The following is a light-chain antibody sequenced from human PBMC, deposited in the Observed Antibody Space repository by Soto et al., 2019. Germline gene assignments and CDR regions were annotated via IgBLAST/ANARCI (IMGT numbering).Light chain of an antibody. CDR1: QDISNY. Sequence: DIQMTQSPASLSASVVDRVTITCQASQDISNYLNWYQQKPGKAPKLLIYKASTLESGVPSNFSGSGSGTEFTLSISSLQPEDFATYYCQQYNSYPWTFGQGTKVDNK. CDR3: QQYNSYPWT. CDR2: KAS. V-gene: IGKV1-5*03. J-gene: IGKJ1*01.